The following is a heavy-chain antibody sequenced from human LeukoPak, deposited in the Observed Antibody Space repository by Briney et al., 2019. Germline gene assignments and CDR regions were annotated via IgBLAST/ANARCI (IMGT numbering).Heavy chain of an antibody. CDR3: ASPPAGYYDSSGYYYRDY. J-gene: IGHJ4*02. CDR1: GFTFSNYW. CDR2: INWNGGST. D-gene: IGHD3-22*01. Sequence: GGSLRLSCAASGFTFSNYWMAWVRQAPGKGPEWVSGINWNGGSTGYADSVKGRFTISRDNAKNSLYLQMNSLRAEDTALYHCASPPAGYYDSSGYYYRDYWGQGTLVTVSS. V-gene: IGHV3-20*01.